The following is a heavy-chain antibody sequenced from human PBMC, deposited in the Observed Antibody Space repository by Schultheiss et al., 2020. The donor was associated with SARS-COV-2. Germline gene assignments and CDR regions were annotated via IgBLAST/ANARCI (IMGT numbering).Heavy chain of an antibody. CDR3: ARPSPRVVVAATGVDYFDY. CDR2: ISSSGSTI. D-gene: IGHD2-15*01. J-gene: IGHJ4*02. Sequence: GGSLRLSCAASGFTVSSNYMSWVRQAPGKGLEWVSAISSSGSTIYYADSVKGRFTISRDNAKNSLYLQMNSLRAEDTAVYYCARPSPRVVVAATGVDYFDYWGQGTLVTVSS. CDR1: GFTVSSNY. V-gene: IGHV3-11*04.